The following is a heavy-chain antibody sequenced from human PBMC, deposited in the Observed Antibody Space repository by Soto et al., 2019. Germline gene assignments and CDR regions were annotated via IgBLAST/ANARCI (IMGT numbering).Heavy chain of an antibody. Sequence: ITLKESGPTRVKPTQTLALTCTFFGFSLTTIGVGLGWFRRTPGRALEWLAVIYWDDDKRYTPSLKNRLTITKDTYKNQVVLIMADMDPVDTATYFCAHRGYMYGNWDHGYFDYWGQGTLVTVSS. CDR1: GFSLTTIGVG. D-gene: IGHD5-18*01. J-gene: IGHJ4*02. CDR3: AHRGYMYGNWDHGYFDY. CDR2: IYWDDDK. V-gene: IGHV2-5*02.